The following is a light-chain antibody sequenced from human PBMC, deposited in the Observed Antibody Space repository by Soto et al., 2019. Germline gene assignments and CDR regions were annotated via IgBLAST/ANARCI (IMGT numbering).Light chain of an antibody. CDR2: GAS. J-gene: IGKJ1*01. CDR1: QIVNNNY. V-gene: IGKV3-20*01. Sequence: EIVLTHSPGTLYLSPGERATLSCSASQIVNNNYLAWDQQKPGQAPRLFLYGASSRATGIPDRFSARGSGTDFTLNISRLEPDDLAVYYCQQYASAPLTFGLGTKVEIK. CDR3: QQYASAPLT.